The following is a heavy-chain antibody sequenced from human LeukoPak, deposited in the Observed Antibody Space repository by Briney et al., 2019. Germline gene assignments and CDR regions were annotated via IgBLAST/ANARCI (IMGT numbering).Heavy chain of an antibody. J-gene: IGHJ6*03. CDR3: RAARPEDYYRYMDV. Sequence: SETLSLTCAVYGASFSDYYLSWIRQPPGKGLEWIGRMNHSGSTNYNPSLKSRVTISIDMSNNQFSLTLSSVTAADTALYYCRAARPEDYYRYMDVWGKGTTVTVSS. CDR1: GASFSDYY. CDR2: MNHSGST. V-gene: IGHV4-34*01. D-gene: IGHD6-6*01.